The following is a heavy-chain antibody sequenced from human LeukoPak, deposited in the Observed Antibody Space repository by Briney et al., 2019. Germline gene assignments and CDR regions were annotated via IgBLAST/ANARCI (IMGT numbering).Heavy chain of an antibody. CDR1: GYSFTSYW. V-gene: IGHV5-51*01. CDR3: ARHDHYDSSGYRNFDY. J-gene: IGHJ4*02. CDR2: IYPGDSDT. Sequence: GESLKISCKGSGYSFTSYWIGWVRQMPGKGLEWMGIIYPGDSDTRYSPSFQGQVTISADKSISTAYLQWSSLKASDTAMYYCARHDHYDSSGYRNFDYWGQGTLVTVSS. D-gene: IGHD3-22*01.